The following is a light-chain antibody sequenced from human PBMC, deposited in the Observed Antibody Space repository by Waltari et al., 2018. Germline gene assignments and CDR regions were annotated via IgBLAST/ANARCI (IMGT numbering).Light chain of an antibody. V-gene: IGKV1-17*01. J-gene: IGKJ4*01. CDR1: QGITSY. CDR3: LQHNGYPLT. Sequence: DIQMTQSPSSLSASVGDTVTITCRASQGITSYLNWYQQNPGKPPKLLIYAASTLQSGVPSRFSGSGSGTEFTLTISSLQPEDFATYYCLQHNGYPLTFGRGTKVEIK. CDR2: AAS.